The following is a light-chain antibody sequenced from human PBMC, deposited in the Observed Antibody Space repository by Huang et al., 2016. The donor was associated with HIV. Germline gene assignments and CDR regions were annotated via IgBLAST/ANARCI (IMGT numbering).Light chain of an antibody. Sequence: EIVLTQSPATLSVSPGERATLSCRAIQGYSNNIAWYQQKPGQTPRLLIHGASTRSTGIAAKCSGSGSGTDFTLTITSLQPEDSAVYYWQHYNNWPPWTFGPGTQVEI. CDR2: GAS. J-gene: IGKJ1*01. V-gene: IGKV3D-15*01. CDR1: QGYSNN. CDR3: QHYNNWPPWT.